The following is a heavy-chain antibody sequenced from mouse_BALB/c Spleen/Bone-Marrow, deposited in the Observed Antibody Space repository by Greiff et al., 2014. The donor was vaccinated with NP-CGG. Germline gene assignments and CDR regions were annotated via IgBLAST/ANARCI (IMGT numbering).Heavy chain of an antibody. Sequence: DVQLQESGAELVKPGASVKFSCTASGFNIKDTYMHWVKQRPEQGLEWIGRIDPANGNTKYDPKFQGKATITADTSSNTAYLQLSSLTSEDTAVYYCAVYDYEGFAYWGQGTLVTVSA. V-gene: IGHV14-3*02. CDR2: IDPANGNT. CDR1: GFNIKDTY. J-gene: IGHJ3*01. CDR3: AVYDYEGFAY. D-gene: IGHD2-4*01.